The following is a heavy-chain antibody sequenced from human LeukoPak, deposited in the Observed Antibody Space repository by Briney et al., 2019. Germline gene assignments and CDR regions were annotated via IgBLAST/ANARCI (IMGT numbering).Heavy chain of an antibody. CDR1: GFSFSSYG. V-gene: IGHV3-7*01. CDR3: ASLPNYYDSSGYSYRPYYFDY. CDR2: INQDGSDK. J-gene: IGHJ4*02. Sequence: PGGSLRLSCAASGFSFSSYGMHWVRQAPGKGLEWVANINQDGSDKYYVDSVKGRFTISRDNAKNSLYLQMNSLRAEDTAVYYCASLPNYYDSSGYSYRPYYFDYWGQGTLVTVSS. D-gene: IGHD3-22*01.